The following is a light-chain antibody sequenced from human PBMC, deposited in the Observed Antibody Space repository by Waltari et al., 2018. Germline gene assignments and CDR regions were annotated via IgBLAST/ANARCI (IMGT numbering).Light chain of an antibody. V-gene: IGLV1-40*01. Sequence: QSVLTQPPSVSGAPGQRVTISCTGSSSNIGAGYDVHWYQHLPGIAPKLLIKENSNRPSGVPDRFSGPKSGTSASLAIAGLQAEDEADYYCQSFDSSLGGSVFGTGTKVSVL. CDR2: ENS. CDR1: SSNIGAGYD. CDR3: QSFDSSLGGSV. J-gene: IGLJ1*01.